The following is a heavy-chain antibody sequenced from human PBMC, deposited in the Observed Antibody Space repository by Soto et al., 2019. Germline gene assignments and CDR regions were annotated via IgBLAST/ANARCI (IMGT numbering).Heavy chain of an antibody. J-gene: IGHJ6*02. D-gene: IGHD2-2*02. CDR2: IYPGDSDT. CDR3: AGFQIPAAEGGMAV. V-gene: IGHV5-51*01. Sequence: MHGKGLEWMGIIYPGDSDTRYSPSFRGQVTISADKSTSTAHLQWSSLKASDTAMYSCAGFQIPAAEGGMAVLVHGTTVTVSS.